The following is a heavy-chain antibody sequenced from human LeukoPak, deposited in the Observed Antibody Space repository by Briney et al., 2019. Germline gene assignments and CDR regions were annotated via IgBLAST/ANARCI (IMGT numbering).Heavy chain of an antibody. V-gene: IGHV1-46*01. CDR1: GYTFTSYY. CDR3: ARTKIVLRYFDWFDP. D-gene: IGHD3-9*01. J-gene: IGHJ5*02. Sequence: ASVKVSCKASGYTFTSYYMHWVRQAPGQGLEWMGIINPSGGSTSYAQKFQGRVTMTRDMSTSTVYMELSSLRSEDTAVYYCARTKIVLRYFDWFDPWGQGTLVTVSS. CDR2: INPSGGST.